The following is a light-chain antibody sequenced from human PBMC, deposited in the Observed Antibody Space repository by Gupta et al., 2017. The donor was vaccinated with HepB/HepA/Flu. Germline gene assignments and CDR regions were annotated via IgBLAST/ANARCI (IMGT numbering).Light chain of an antibody. CDR1: QSVSSH. Sequence: IVLTQSPATLSLSTGERATLSCRASQSVSSHLAWYQQKPGQAPRLLIYDASNRASGIPARFSGSGSGTEFTLTISSLEPEDFAVYYCQQRSNWPITFGQGTRLEIK. CDR3: QQRSNWPIT. J-gene: IGKJ5*01. CDR2: DAS. V-gene: IGKV3-11*01.